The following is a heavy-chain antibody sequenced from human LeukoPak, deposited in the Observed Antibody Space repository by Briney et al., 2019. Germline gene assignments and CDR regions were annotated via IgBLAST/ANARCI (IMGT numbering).Heavy chain of an antibody. CDR2: INPSGGST. Sequence: ASVKVSCKASGYIFTSYSIHWVRQAPGQGLEWMGVINPSGGSTRYAQKFQGRVTMTRDMSTSTVYMELSSLRSEDTAVYYCSADAGFLPGGELDHWGQGTLVTVYS. D-gene: IGHD3-16*01. V-gene: IGHV1-46*01. J-gene: IGHJ4*02. CDR3: SADAGFLPGGELDH. CDR1: GYIFTSYS.